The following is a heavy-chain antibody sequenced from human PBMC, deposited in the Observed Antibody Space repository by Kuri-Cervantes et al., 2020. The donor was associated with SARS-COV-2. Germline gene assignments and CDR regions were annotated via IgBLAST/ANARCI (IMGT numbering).Heavy chain of an antibody. D-gene: IGHD5-18*01. J-gene: IGHJ5*02. Sequence: SVTVSCKASGGTFSSYAISWVPQAPGQGLEWMGGIIPILGTANYAQTFQGSVTITADESTSTAYMELSSLGSEDTAVYYCARERDTRSWFDPWGQGTLVTVSS. CDR3: ARERDTRSWFDP. V-gene: IGHV1-69*13. CDR2: IIPILGTA. CDR1: GGTFSSYA.